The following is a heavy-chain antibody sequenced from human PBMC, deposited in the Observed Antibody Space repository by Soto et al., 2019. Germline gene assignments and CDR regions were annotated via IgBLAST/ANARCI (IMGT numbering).Heavy chain of an antibody. CDR3: AKDYTVTYAFDI. Sequence: GGSLRLSCAASGFTFSSYAMSWVRQAPGKGLEWVSAISGSGGSTYYADSVKGRVTISRDNSKNTLYLQMNSLRAEDTAVYYCAKDYTVTYAFDIWGQGTMVTVSS. D-gene: IGHD4-17*01. V-gene: IGHV3-23*01. J-gene: IGHJ3*02. CDR1: GFTFSSYA. CDR2: ISGSGGST.